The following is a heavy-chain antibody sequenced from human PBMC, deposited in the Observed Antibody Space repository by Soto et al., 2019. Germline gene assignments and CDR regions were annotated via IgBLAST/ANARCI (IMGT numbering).Heavy chain of an antibody. CDR2: IMPIFRTA. J-gene: IGHJ6*02. V-gene: IGHV1-69*14. CDR3: ARDKDRPQLGGNYYYILDV. CDR1: GGTFTTAA. Sequence: QVQVEQSGAEVKKPGSSVKVSCKASGGTFTTAAISWVRQAPGQGLEWMGGIMPIFRTADYAQKFQDRVSITADISTRTAYLELRSLRSEDTAVYYCARDKDRPQLGGNYYYILDVWGQGTTVTVSS. D-gene: IGHD3-3*02.